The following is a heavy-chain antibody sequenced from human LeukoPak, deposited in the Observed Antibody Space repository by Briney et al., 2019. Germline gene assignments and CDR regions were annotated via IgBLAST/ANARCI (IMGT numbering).Heavy chain of an antibody. CDR1: GGSFSSSSHY. CDR2: MYYSGST. D-gene: IGHD5-24*01. J-gene: IGHJ3*02. Sequence: PWETLSLTCTVSGGSFSSSSHYWGWVRQPPGKGLEWIGSMYYSGSTYYNASLRSRVTISVDTSRDQFSLKLSSVTAADTAVYYCARHFDRAGYKSNAFDIWGQGTMVTVSS. V-gene: IGHV4-39*01. CDR3: ARHFDRAGYKSNAFDI.